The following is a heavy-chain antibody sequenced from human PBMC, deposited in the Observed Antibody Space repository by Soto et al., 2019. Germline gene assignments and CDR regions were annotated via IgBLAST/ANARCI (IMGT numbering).Heavy chain of an antibody. CDR1: GFALSSYA. J-gene: IGHJ6*02. CDR2: ISAGGDMT. Sequence: GGSLRLSCSASGFALSSYAMSWVRQAPGKGLQWVSSISAGGDMTYNSDSVKGRFTISRDNSNNALFLQMHNLRIEDTALYYCARGDRGGSGSPASYYYSGLDVWGQGATVTVSS. CDR3: ARGDRGGSGSPASYYYSGLDV. D-gene: IGHD3-10*01. V-gene: IGHV3-23*01.